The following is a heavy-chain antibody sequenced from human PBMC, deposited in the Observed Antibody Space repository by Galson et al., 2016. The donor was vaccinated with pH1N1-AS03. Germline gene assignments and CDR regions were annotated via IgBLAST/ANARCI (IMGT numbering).Heavy chain of an antibody. CDR3: ARGYDDSGPDNHRLFDS. J-gene: IGHJ5*01. CDR1: GFTFSRYP. V-gene: IGHV3-30*03. D-gene: IGHD3-22*01. Sequence: SLRLSCAASGFTFSRYPIHWVRQAPGKGLEWEALISYDGVTEHYADSVKGRFTISRDNAKNMLYLQMNSLRADDAAVYYCARGYDDSGPDNHRLFDSWGQGTQVTVSS. CDR2: ISYDGVTE.